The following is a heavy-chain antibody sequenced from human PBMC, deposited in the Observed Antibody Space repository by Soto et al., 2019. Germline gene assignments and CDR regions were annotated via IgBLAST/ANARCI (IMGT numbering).Heavy chain of an antibody. Sequence: GGSLRLSCAASGFTFSSYAMSWVRQAPGKGLEWVSAISGSGGGTYYADSVKGRFTISRDNSKNTLYLRMTSLRAEDTAVYYCAKDPRLNSILWLDPWGQGTLVTVSS. CDR1: GFTFSSYA. CDR3: AKDPRLNSILWLDP. CDR2: ISGSGGGT. D-gene: IGHD1-20*01. V-gene: IGHV3-23*01. J-gene: IGHJ5*02.